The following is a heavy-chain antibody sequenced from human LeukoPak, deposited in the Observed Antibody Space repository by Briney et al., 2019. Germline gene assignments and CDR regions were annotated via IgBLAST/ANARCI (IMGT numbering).Heavy chain of an antibody. J-gene: IGHJ4*02. V-gene: IGHV3-33*03. CDR3: AKPSIRGEDYFDY. D-gene: IGHD7-27*01. Sequence: GGSLRLSCAASGFTFSSFGMHWVRQAPGKGLEWVAVIWYDGTNKYCADSVKGRFTISRDNAKNSLYLQMNSLRAEDTAIYYCAKPSIRGEDYFDYWGQGTLVTVSS. CDR2: IWYDGTNK. CDR1: GFTFSSFG.